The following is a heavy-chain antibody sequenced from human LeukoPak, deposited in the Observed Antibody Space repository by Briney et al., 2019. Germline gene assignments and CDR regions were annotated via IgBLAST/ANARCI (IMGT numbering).Heavy chain of an antibody. D-gene: IGHD2-15*01. V-gene: IGHV1-2*02. CDR2: INPNSGGT. Sequence: ASVKVSCKAFGYTFTGYYMHWVRQAPGQGLEWMGWINPNSGGTNYAQKFQGRVTMTRDTSISTAYMELSRLRSDDTAVYYCARVAPGYYGMDVWGQGTTVTVSS. CDR1: GYTFTGYY. J-gene: IGHJ6*02. CDR3: ARVAPGYYGMDV.